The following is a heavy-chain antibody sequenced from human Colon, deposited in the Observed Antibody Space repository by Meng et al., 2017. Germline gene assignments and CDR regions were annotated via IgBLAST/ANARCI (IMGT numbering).Heavy chain of an antibody. V-gene: IGHV4-4*02. CDR2: FFHTGRT. CDR1: GGSISSNW. J-gene: IGHJ4*02. CDR3: ARHISILGQRGFDY. D-gene: IGHD3/OR15-3a*01. Sequence: QVQLQEWGAGLVTPSGTLSLTCAVSGGSISSNWWSWVRQPPGKGLEWIGEFFHTGRTNYDPSLKSRVTISVDKSNNQFSLKLTSVTAADTAVYYCARHISILGQRGFDYWGQGTLVTVSS.